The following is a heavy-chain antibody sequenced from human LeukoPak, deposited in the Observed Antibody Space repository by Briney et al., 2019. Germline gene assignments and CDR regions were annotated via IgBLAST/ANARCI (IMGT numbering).Heavy chain of an antibody. V-gene: IGHV3-7*01. D-gene: IGHD3-22*01. J-gene: IGHJ6*03. Sequence: PGGSLRLSCAASGFTFSSYTMNWVRQAPGKGLEWVANIKQDGSEKYYVDSVKGRFTISRDNAKNSLYLQMNSLRAEDTAVYYCARDLPYYYDSSGYYMDVWGKGTTVTISS. CDR2: IKQDGSEK. CDR3: ARDLPYYYDSSGYYMDV. CDR1: GFTFSSYT.